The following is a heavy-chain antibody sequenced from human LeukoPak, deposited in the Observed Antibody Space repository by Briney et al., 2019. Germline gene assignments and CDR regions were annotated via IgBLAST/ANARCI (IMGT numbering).Heavy chain of an antibody. CDR2: LYTSGRM. V-gene: IGHV4-61*09. J-gene: IGHJ4*02. CDR1: GGSISSGSYD. Sequence: PLETLSLTCTVSGGSISSGSYDWYWIRQPAGKGLEWIGHLYTSGRMSYNPSLKSRVTISVDTSKNQFSLKLTPVTAADTAVYYCTKGRGIWGQGTLVTVSS. D-gene: IGHD3-10*01. CDR3: TKGRGI.